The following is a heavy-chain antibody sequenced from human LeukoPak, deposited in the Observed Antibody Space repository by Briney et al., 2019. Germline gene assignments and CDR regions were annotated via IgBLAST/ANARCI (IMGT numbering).Heavy chain of an antibody. D-gene: IGHD3-3*01. Sequence: ASVKVSYKASGGTFSSYAISWVRQAPGQGLEWMGGIIPIFGTANYAQKFQGRVTITTDESTSTAYMELSSLRSEDTAVYYCARGGLPYYDFWSGYYHWFDPWGQGTLVTVSS. CDR1: GGTFSSYA. CDR2: IIPIFGTA. J-gene: IGHJ5*02. V-gene: IGHV1-69*05. CDR3: ARGGLPYYDFWSGYYHWFDP.